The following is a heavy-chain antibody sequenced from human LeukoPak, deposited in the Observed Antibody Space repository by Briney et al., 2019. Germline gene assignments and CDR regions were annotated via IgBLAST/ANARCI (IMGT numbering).Heavy chain of an antibody. V-gene: IGHV4-4*07. J-gene: IGHJ4*02. CDR1: GGSISSYY. CDR3: ARDTSSGWYFSY. CDR2: IYTSGST. Sequence: SETLSLTCTVSGGSISSYYWSWVRQPAGKGLEWIGRIYTSGSTNYNPSLKSRVTMSVDTSKNQFSLKLSSVTAADTAVYYCARDTSSGWYFSYWGQGTLVTVSS. D-gene: IGHD6-19*01.